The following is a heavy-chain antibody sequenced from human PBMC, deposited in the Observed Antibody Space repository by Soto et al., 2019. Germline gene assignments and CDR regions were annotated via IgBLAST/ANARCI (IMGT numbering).Heavy chain of an antibody. V-gene: IGHV4-30-2*06. CDR2: IYGSGNT. CDR3: ARWGRANYGMDL. J-gene: IGHJ6*02. Sequence: PSETLSLTCRVSVDSISRGYYSWNWFRQSPGKGLEWIGYIYGSGNTFYNPSLRSRVTISVDRSKNQFSLKLTSVTAADTAVYYCARWGRANYGMDLWGQGTTVTVSS. D-gene: IGHD3-16*01. CDR1: VDSISRGYYS.